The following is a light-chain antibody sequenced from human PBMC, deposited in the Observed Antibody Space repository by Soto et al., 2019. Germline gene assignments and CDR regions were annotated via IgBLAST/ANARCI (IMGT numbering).Light chain of an antibody. CDR3: QHYGSSLLFT. V-gene: IGKV3-20*01. Sequence: EIVLTQSPGTLSLSPGERATLSCRASQSVSSSYLAWYQQKPGQAPRLLIYGASSGATGIPDRFSGSGSGTDFTLTISRLEPEDFAVYYCQHYGSSLLFTFGPGTKVDIK. J-gene: IGKJ3*01. CDR1: QSVSSSY. CDR2: GAS.